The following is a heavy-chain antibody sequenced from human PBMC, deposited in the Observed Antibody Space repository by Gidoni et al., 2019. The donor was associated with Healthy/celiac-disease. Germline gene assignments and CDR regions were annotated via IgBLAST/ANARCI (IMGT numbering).Heavy chain of an antibody. D-gene: IGHD2-21*01. V-gene: IGHV3-43*01. CDR1: GFTLDEYT. CDR3: AKALTGYCGGDCYSDAFDI. J-gene: IGHJ3*02. CDR2: ISWDGGST. Sequence: EVQLVESGGVVVQTGGSRRLSCAASGFTLDEYTMPWVRQAPGKGLEWVSLISWDGGSTYYAASVKGRFTISRDNSKNSLYLQMNSLRTEDTALYYCAKALTGYCGGDCYSDAFDIWGQGTMVTVSS.